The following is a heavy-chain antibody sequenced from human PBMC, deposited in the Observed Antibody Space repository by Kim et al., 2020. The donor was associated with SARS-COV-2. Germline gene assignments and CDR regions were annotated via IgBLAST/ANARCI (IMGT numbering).Heavy chain of an antibody. Sequence: ASVKVSCKASGYTFTSYAMNWVRQAPGQGLEWMGWINTNTGNPTYAQGFTGRFVFSLDTSVSTVYLQISSLKAEDTAVYYCARDPCCRALGVGEDNWFDPWGQGTLVTVSS. CDR1: GYTFTSYA. D-gene: IGHD3-16*01. CDR3: ARDPCCRALGVGEDNWFDP. J-gene: IGHJ5*02. V-gene: IGHV7-4-1*02. CDR2: INTNTGNP.